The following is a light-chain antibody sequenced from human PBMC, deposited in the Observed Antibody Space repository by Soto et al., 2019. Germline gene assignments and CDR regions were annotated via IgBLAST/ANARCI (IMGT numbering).Light chain of an antibody. CDR2: KAS. V-gene: IGKV1-5*03. Sequence: DIQMTQSPSTLSASVGDRVTITCRASQSISSWLAWYQQKPGKAPKLLIYKASSLESGVPSRFSGSGSGTVFTLTISSLQPDYVATYYCQQYNSDSWTFGQGTKVDIK. CDR1: QSISSW. J-gene: IGKJ1*01. CDR3: QQYNSDSWT.